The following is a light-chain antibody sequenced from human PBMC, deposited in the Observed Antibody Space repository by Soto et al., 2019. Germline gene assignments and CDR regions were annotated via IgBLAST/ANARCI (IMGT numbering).Light chain of an antibody. J-gene: IGLJ1*01. CDR3: AVCDDSLNGFFV. Sequence: QCVLTQPPSVCGAPGQRVTISCTWSSSNIGAGYDVHWYQQLPGTAPKLLIYSNNQRPSGVPDRFSASKSGTSASLAISRLQSEDEADYFCAVCDDSLNGFFVFGTGTKLTVL. CDR2: SNN. CDR1: SSNIGAGYD. V-gene: IGLV1-40*01.